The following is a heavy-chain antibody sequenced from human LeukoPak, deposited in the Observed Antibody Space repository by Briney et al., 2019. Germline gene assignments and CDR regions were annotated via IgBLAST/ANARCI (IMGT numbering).Heavy chain of an antibody. J-gene: IGHJ5*02. CDR3: AMDTGSGVRGWFDP. D-gene: IGHD3-10*01. CDR1: GFTFSNYA. Sequence: GGSLRLSCAASGFTFSNYAMSWVRQAPGKGLEWVSAISGSGGSTYYADSAKGRFTISRDSSKNTLNLQMNSLRAEDTAVYYCAMDTGSGVRGWFDPWGQGTLVTVSS. V-gene: IGHV3-23*01. CDR2: ISGSGGST.